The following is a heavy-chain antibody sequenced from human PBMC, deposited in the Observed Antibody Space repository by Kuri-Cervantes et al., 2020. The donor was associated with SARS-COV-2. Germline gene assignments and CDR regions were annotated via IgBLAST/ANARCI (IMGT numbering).Heavy chain of an antibody. J-gene: IGHJ4*02. CDR3: ARGRSTSCYPH. CDR1: GGSFSGCY. Sequence: SQTLSLTCAVYGGSFSGCYWSWIRQPPGKGLEWIGEINHSGSTNYNPSLKSRVTISVDTSKNQFSLKLSSVTAADTAVYYCARGRSTSCYPHWGQGTLVTVSS. D-gene: IGHD2-2*01. CDR2: INHSGST. V-gene: IGHV4-34*01.